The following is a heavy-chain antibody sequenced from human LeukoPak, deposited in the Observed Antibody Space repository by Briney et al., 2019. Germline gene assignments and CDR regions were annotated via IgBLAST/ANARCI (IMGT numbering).Heavy chain of an antibody. CDR2: IKQDGSEK. CDR1: GFTFSSYW. CDR3: ARDKSATKWLLLRPESLSH. V-gene: IGHV3-7*01. D-gene: IGHD3-22*01. J-gene: IGHJ4*02. Sequence: HPGGSLRLSCAASGFTFSSYWMSWVRQAPGKGLEWVANIKQDGSEKYYVDSVKGRFTISRDNAKNSLYLQMNSLRAEDTAVYYCARDKSATKWLLLRPESLSHWGQGTLVTVSS.